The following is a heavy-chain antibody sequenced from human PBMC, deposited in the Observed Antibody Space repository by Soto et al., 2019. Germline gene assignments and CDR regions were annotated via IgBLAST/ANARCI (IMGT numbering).Heavy chain of an antibody. CDR3: ARTGDIVVVGDFYYGMDV. CDR2: INPIFTKP. CDR1: GGTFDTYA. J-gene: IGHJ6*02. Sequence: QVQLVQSGAEVKMPGSSVKVSCTASGGTFDTYALSWVRQAPGQGLEWLGGINPIFTKPTYARKFQGRITITADESTTTVYLDLSSLTSDDTAVYYCARTGDIVVVGDFYYGMDVWGQGTTVIVSS. D-gene: IGHD2-2*01. V-gene: IGHV1-69*01.